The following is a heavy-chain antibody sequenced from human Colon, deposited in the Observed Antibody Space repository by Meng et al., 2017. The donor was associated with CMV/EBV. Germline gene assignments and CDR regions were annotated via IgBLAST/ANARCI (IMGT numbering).Heavy chain of an antibody. D-gene: IGHD1-1*01. J-gene: IGHJ4*02. Sequence: QVPGVLSGARVKRPGASVTVSCKASGNTFTPYYIHWVRQAPGQGLEWVGCMLPKTGALDYAQKFRGRITLTTDTSTTTAYMELSGLTSDDTAVYYCIRENWYYAYWGLGTLVTVSS. CDR3: IRENWYYAY. V-gene: IGHV1-2*02. CDR2: MLPKTGAL. CDR1: GNTFTPYY.